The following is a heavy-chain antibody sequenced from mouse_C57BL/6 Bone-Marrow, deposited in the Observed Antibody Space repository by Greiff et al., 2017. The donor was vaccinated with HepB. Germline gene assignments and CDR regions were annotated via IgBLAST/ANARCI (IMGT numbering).Heavy chain of an antibody. CDR3: ASGLLSYFDV. CDR2: ISSGGSYT. CDR1: GFTFSSYG. D-gene: IGHD1-1*02. J-gene: IGHJ1*03. V-gene: IGHV5-6*02. Sequence: DVMLVESGGDLVKPGGSLKLSCAASGFTFSSYGMSWVRQTPDKRLEWVATISSGGSYTYYPDSVKGRFTISRDNAKNTLYLQMSSLKSEDTAMYYCASGLLSYFDVWGTGTTVTVSS.